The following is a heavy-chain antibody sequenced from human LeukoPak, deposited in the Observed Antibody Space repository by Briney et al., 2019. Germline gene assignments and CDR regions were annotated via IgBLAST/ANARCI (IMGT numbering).Heavy chain of an antibody. CDR3: AREAVDDSSGYYDY. Sequence: SETLSLTCTVSGGSISSYYWSWIRQPPGKGLEWIGYIYYSGSTNYNPSLKSRVTISVDTSKSQFSLKLSSVTAADTAVYYCAREAVDDSSGYYDYWGQGTLVTVSS. CDR1: GGSISSYY. J-gene: IGHJ4*02. D-gene: IGHD3-22*01. V-gene: IGHV4-59*01. CDR2: IYYSGST.